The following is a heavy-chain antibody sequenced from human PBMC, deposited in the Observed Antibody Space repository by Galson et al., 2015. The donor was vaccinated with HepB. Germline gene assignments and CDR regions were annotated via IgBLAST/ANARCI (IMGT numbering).Heavy chain of an antibody. Sequence: SLRLSCAASGFTFSNYGMHWVRQAPGKGLEWEAVIWHDGGKKNYVDSVKGRFTISRDNSKNTLYLQMNSLRAEDTAVYYCARDQSNWNYVEYWGQGTLVTVSS. J-gene: IGHJ4*02. V-gene: IGHV3-33*01. CDR1: GFTFSNYG. D-gene: IGHD1-20*01. CDR2: IWHDGGKK. CDR3: ARDQSNWNYVEY.